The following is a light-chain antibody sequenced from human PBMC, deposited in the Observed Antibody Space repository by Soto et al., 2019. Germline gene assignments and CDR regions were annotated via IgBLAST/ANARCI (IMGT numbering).Light chain of an antibody. CDR3: QQYYNWPRT. Sequence: VLTQSPDTLSLSPGDTATLCCRASQSLGSDLAWYQQKPGQAPRLLIFGASARPTGIPARIGGSGSGTEFTLTISSLRSEDVAVYFCQQYYNWPRTFGQGTKVDIK. V-gene: IGKV3-15*01. J-gene: IGKJ1*01. CDR1: QSLGSD. CDR2: GAS.